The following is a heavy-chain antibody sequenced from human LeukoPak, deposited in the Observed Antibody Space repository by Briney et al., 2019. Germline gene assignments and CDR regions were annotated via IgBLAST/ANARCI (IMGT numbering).Heavy chain of an antibody. CDR1: GFTFSSYG. J-gene: IGHJ4*02. Sequence: GGSLRLSCAASGFTFSSYGMHWVRQAPGKGLEWVTFIQYDGSDKFYADSVKGRFTISRDNSKSTLFLQMNSLRAEDTAVYYCAKVPMIVVVITHFDYWGQGTLVTVSS. D-gene: IGHD3-22*01. CDR2: IQYDGSDK. V-gene: IGHV3-30*02. CDR3: AKVPMIVVVITHFDY.